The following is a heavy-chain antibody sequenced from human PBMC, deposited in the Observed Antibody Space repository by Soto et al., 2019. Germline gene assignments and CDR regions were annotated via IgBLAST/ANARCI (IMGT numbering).Heavy chain of an antibody. V-gene: IGHV3-74*01. CDR2: INTDGSTT. Sequence: EVQLVDSGGGLVQPGGSLRLSCAASGFTFSSYWMHWVRQVPGEGLVWVSRINTDGSTTNYADSVKGRFTISRDNAKSTLFLQMNSLRAEDTAVYYRARGSGVGDYWGQGTLVTVSS. J-gene: IGHJ4*02. CDR3: ARGSGVGDY. D-gene: IGHD3-10*01. CDR1: GFTFSSYW.